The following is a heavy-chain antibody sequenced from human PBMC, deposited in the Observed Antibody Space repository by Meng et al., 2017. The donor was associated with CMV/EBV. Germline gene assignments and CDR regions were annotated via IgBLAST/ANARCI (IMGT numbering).Heavy chain of an antibody. J-gene: IGHJ6*02. CDR3: ARQKAWPLHYYSYGMDV. D-gene: IGHD5-12*01. V-gene: IGHV3-30*04. CDR2: ISYDGSNK. Sequence: GESLKISCAASGFTFSSYAMHWVRQAPGKGLEWVAVISYDGSNKYYADSVKGRFTISTDNSKNTLYLQMNSLRAADTAVYYCARQKAWPLHYYSYGMDVWGQGTTVTVSS. CDR1: GFTFSSYA.